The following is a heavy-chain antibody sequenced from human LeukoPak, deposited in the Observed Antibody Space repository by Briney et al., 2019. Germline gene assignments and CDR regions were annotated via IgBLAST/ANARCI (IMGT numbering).Heavy chain of an antibody. Sequence: SETLSLTCAVYGGSFSGYYWSWIRQPPGKGLEWIGEINHSGSTNYNPSLKSRVTISVDTSKNQFSLKQSSVTAADTAVYYCARAPRRGCSSTSCRNSYGMDVWGQGTTVTVSS. CDR3: ARAPRRGCSSTSCRNSYGMDV. CDR2: INHSGST. CDR1: GGSFSGYY. D-gene: IGHD2-2*01. J-gene: IGHJ6*02. V-gene: IGHV4-34*01.